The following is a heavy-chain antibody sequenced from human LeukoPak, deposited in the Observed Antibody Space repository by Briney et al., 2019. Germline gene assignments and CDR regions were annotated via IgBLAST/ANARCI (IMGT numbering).Heavy chain of an antibody. V-gene: IGHV4-34*01. CDR2: INHSGST. D-gene: IGHD3-10*01. CDR3: ARGSRSKYYYGSGRSWYFDY. CDR1: GGSFSGYY. Sequence: SETLSLTCAVYGGSFSGYYWSWIRQPPGKGLEWVGEINHSGSTNYNPSLKSRVTISVDTSKNQFSLKLSSVTAADTAVYYCARGSRSKYYYGSGRSWYFDYWGQGTLVTVSS. J-gene: IGHJ4*02.